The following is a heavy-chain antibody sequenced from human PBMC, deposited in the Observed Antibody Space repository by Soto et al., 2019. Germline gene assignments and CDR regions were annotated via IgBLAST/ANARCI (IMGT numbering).Heavy chain of an antibody. J-gene: IGHJ6*03. CDR1: GGSISSYY. CDR2: IYYSGST. D-gene: IGHD3-3*01. CDR3: ARNLGYDFWSGPSFYYYMDV. V-gene: IGHV4-59*01. Sequence: SETLSLTCTVSGGSISSYYWSWIRQPPGKGLEWIGYIYYSGSTNYNPSPKSRVTISVDTSKNQFSLKLSSVTAADTAVYYCARNLGYDFWSGPSFYYYMDVWGKGTTVTVSS.